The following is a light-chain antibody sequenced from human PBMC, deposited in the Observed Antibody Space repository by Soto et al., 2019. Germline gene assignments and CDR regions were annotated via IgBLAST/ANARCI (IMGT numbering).Light chain of an antibody. CDR2: GAS. CDR1: QSVSTN. V-gene: IGKV3-15*01. Sequence: DILMTQSPAALSLSPGERATLSCRASQSVSTNLAWYQRKLGQAPRLLIYGASNRATGIPVRFSGSGSGTDFTLTISSLQSEDFAVYYCQQYNNWPLTFGGGTKVEIK. CDR3: QQYNNWPLT. J-gene: IGKJ4*01.